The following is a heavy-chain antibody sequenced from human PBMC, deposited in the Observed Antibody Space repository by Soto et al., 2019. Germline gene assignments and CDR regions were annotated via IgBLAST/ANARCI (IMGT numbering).Heavy chain of an antibody. CDR2: IFYSGTT. J-gene: IGHJ4*02. V-gene: IGHV4-39*01. D-gene: IGHD3-10*01. CDR1: GGSISSGSYY. Sequence: NPSETLSLTCTVSGGSISSGSYYWGWIRQPPGKGLEWIGSIFYSGTTYYNPSLKSRVTISVDTSKNQFSLRLSSVTAADTAVYYCARHLRPDGSGTYYNVGFDYWGQGTLVTVSS. CDR3: ARHLRPDGSGTYYNVGFDY.